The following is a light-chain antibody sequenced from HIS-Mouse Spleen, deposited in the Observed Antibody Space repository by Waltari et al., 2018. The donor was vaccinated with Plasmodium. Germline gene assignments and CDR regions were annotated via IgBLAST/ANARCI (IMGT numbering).Light chain of an antibody. CDR3: QQRSNWPPT. CDR2: DAS. V-gene: IGKV3-11*01. CDR1: QSVSSY. J-gene: IGKJ4*01. Sequence: EIVLTQSPATLYLSTGDRATLPCRASQSVSSYLAWYPQKPGQAHRLLIYDASKRATGIPARFSGSGSGTDFTLTISSLEPEDFAVYYCQQRSNWPPTFGGGTKVEIK.